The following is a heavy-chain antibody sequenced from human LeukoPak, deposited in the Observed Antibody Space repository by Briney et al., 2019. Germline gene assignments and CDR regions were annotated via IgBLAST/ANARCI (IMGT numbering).Heavy chain of an antibody. CDR1: GYTFTSYG. CDR3: ARVRRPPYYYDSSGYPYGY. Sequence: ASVKVSCKASGYTFTSYGISWVRQAPGQGLEWMGWISAYNGNTNYAQKLQGRVTMTTDTSTSTAYMELSSLRSEDTAVYYCARVRRPPYYYDSSGYPYGYWGQGTLVTVSS. V-gene: IGHV1-18*01. CDR2: ISAYNGNT. D-gene: IGHD3-22*01. J-gene: IGHJ4*02.